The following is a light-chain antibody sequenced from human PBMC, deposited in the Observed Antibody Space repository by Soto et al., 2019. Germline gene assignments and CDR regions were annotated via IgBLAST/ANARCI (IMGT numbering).Light chain of an antibody. Sequence: EIVMTQSPATLSVSPGERVTLSCRASQSVTSNLAWYQQKPGQAPRLLIYGASTRATGIPARFSGSGSGTEFTLTISSLQSEDFAVYYCQHYNNWPPYTCGQGTKLEIK. CDR1: QSVTSN. CDR2: GAS. V-gene: IGKV3-15*01. CDR3: QHYNNWPPYT. J-gene: IGKJ2*01.